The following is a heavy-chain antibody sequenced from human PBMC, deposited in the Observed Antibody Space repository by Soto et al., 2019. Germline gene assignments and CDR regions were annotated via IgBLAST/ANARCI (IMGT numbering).Heavy chain of an antibody. V-gene: IGHV4-38-2*02. D-gene: IGHD2-21*02. CDR2: ISHSGTS. CDR1: GYSLSSGYY. Sequence: SETLSLTCTVSGYSLSSGYYWSWLRQAPGKGLEWIGSISHSGTSFYNPSLSSRVTISMDTSNNHFSLKLNSLTATDTAVYYCARASGGHSVLGHGSDPWGQGTLVTVSS. CDR3: ARASGGHSVLGHGSDP. J-gene: IGHJ5*02.